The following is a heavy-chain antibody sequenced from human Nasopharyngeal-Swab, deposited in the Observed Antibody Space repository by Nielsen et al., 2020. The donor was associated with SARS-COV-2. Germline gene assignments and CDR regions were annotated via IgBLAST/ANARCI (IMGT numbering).Heavy chain of an antibody. D-gene: IGHD6-19*01. CDR2: INPSGGST. CDR3: ARGARFAVDYFDY. J-gene: IGHJ4*02. V-gene: IGHV1-46*01. CDR1: GCTFTRYY. Sequence: AVNVSCQASGCTFTRYYMHWVRQAPGQGLEWMGIINPSGGSTNYAQKFQGRVKMTRDTSTSTLYVELSSLRFEDTAVYYCARGARFAVDYFDYWGQGTLVTVSS.